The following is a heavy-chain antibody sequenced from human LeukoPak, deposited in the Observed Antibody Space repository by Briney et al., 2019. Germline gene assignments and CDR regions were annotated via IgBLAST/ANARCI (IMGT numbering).Heavy chain of an antibody. CDR1: GFTFSSYS. J-gene: IGHJ6*02. CDR2: ISSSSSYI. Sequence: PGWSLRLSCAASGFTFSSYSMNWVRQAPGKGLEWVSSISSSSSYIYYADSVKGRFTISRDNAKNSLYLQMNSLRAEDTAVYYCATLLVYYGMDVWGQGTTVTVSS. V-gene: IGHV3-21*01. CDR3: ATLLVYYGMDV.